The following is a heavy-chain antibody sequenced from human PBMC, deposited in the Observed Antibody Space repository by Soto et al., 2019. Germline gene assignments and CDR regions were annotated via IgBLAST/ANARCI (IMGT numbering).Heavy chain of an antibody. D-gene: IGHD1-26*01. J-gene: IGHJ6*02. CDR1: GGTFSSYA. Sequence: QVQLVQSGAEMKKPGSSVNVSCKASGGTFSSYAISWVRQAPGQGLEWMGGIIPIFGTANYAQKFQGRVTITADESTSTAYMELSSLRSEDTAVYYCARYSGSPAWRGQYYYYGMYVWGQGTTVTVSS. V-gene: IGHV1-69*01. CDR2: IIPIFGTA. CDR3: ARYSGSPAWRGQYYYYGMYV.